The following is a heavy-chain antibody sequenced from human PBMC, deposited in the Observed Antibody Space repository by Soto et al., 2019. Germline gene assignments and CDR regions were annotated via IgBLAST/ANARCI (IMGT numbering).Heavy chain of an antibody. J-gene: IGHJ6*02. Sequence: GGSLTPSCAASGFAVSNGWMSGVRQGPGKGMEWRDRIKSKTECRTTDYAAPVNSRFTISRDDSNITPYLQMNSLKTEDTAVYYCTTDQVGATRRYYYYGMDVWGQGTTVTVSS. CDR3: TTDQVGATRRYYYYGMDV. D-gene: IGHD1-26*01. V-gene: IGHV3-15*01. CDR1: GFAVSNGW. CDR2: IKSKTECRTT.